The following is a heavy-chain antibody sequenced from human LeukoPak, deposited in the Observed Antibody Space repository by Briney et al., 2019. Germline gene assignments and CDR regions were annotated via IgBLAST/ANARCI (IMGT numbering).Heavy chain of an antibody. CDR3: AKNGPILTGYAIDY. Sequence: GGSLRLSCAASGFTFDDYAMHWVRQAPGKGLEWVSGISWNSGSIGYADSVKGRFTISRDNAKNSLYLQMNSLRAEDTALYYCAKNGPILTGYAIDYWGQGTLVTVSS. CDR2: ISWNSGSI. D-gene: IGHD3-9*01. V-gene: IGHV3-9*01. J-gene: IGHJ4*02. CDR1: GFTFDDYA.